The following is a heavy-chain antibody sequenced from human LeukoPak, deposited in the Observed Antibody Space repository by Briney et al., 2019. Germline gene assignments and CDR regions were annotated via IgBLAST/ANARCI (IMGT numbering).Heavy chain of an antibody. CDR3: ARAEGEIYYRSGSNNWFDP. J-gene: IGHJ5*02. CDR1: GGTFSSYA. D-gene: IGHD3-10*01. V-gene: IGHV1-69*13. CDR2: IIPILGTA. Sequence: ASVKVSCKASGGTFSSYAISWVRQAPGQGLEWMGGIIPILGTANYAQTFQNKVTITADESTSTAYMELSSLRSEDTAVVYCARAEGEIYYRSGSNNWFDPWGQGTLVTVSS.